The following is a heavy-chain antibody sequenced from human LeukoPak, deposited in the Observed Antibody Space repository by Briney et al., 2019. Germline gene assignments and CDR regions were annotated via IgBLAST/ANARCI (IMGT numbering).Heavy chain of an antibody. Sequence: GGSLRLSCAASGITFSSYAMSWVRQAPGKGLEWVSAISGGGDSIYYADSVKGRFTISRDNSKNTLYLQMNSLRAEDTAVYYCAKDRARGGATNFDYWGQGTLVTVSS. V-gene: IGHV3-23*01. CDR3: AKDRARGGATNFDY. CDR1: GITFSSYA. CDR2: ISGGGDSI. J-gene: IGHJ4*02. D-gene: IGHD1-26*01.